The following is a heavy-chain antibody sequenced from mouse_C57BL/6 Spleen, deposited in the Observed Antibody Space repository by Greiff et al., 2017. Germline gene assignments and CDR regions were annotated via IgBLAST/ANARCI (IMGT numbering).Heavy chain of an antibody. V-gene: IGHV1-52*01. CDR2: IDPSDSET. CDR1: GYTFTSYW. J-gene: IGHJ4*01. D-gene: IGHD3-2*02. Sequence: QVQLQQPGAELVRPGSSVKLSCKASGYTFTSYWMHWVKQRPIQGLEWIGNIDPSDSETHYNQKFKDKATLTVDKSSSTAYMQLSSLTSEDSAVYYWARWGTAQSHYAMDYWGQGTSVTVSS. CDR3: ARWGTAQSHYAMDY.